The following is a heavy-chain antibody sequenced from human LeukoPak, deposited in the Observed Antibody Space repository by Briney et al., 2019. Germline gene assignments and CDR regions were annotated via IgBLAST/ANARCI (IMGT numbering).Heavy chain of an antibody. CDR1: GFTVSSNY. CDR2: IYSGGST. D-gene: IGHD4-23*01. V-gene: IGHV3-53*01. CDR3: AKERQGGNSYGDEAFYFDY. J-gene: IGHJ4*02. Sequence: TGGSLRLSCAASGFTVSSNYMSWVRQAPGKGLEWVSIIYSGGSTFYTDSVKGRFTISRDNSKNTLYLQMNSLRAEDTAIYYCAKERQGGNSYGDEAFYFDYWGQGTLVTVSS.